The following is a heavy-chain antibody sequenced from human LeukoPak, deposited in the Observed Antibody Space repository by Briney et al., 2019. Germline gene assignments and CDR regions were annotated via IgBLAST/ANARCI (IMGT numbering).Heavy chain of an antibody. CDR2: ISYDGNNK. CDR1: GFSFSTYG. V-gene: IGHV3-30*03. CDR3: GGGWYFFDY. D-gene: IGHD6-19*01. Sequence: GRSLRLSCAASGFSFSTYGMHWARQAPGKGLEWVAVISYDGNNKYYADSVKGRFSISRDNSKSTLYLQMNSLRAEDTAVYYCGGGWYFFDYWGQGTLVTVSS. J-gene: IGHJ4*02.